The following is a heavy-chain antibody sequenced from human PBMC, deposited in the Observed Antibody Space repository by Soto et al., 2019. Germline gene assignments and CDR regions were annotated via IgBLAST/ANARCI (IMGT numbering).Heavy chain of an antibody. Sequence: SETLSLTCTVSGGSINSVDYYWSWIRQPPGKGLEWIGYIYYGGSTYYNPSLKSRVTISVDTSKNQFSLKLSSVTAADTAVYYCARYRTVPYHYGSGSYYNVNNWFDPWGQGTLVTVSS. CDR1: GGSINSVDYY. CDR2: IYYGGST. V-gene: IGHV4-30-4*01. D-gene: IGHD3-10*01. CDR3: ARYRTVPYHYGSGSYYNVNNWFDP. J-gene: IGHJ5*02.